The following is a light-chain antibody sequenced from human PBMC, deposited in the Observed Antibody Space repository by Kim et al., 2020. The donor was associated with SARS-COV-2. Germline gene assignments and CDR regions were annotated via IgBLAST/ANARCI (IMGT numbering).Light chain of an antibody. CDR2: LGS. J-gene: IGKJ1*01. V-gene: IGKV2-28*01. Sequence: PASDAGTASQTRLQRNGNDYLDWYLQKPGESPQLMISLGSNRASGVPDRFSGSGSGTDFTLKISRVEAEDVGVYYCVQALYTPRTFGQGTKVDIK. CDR1: QTRLQRNGNDY. CDR3: VQALYTPRT.